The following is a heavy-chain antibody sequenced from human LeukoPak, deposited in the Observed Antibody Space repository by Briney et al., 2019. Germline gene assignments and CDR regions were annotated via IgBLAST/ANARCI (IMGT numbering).Heavy chain of an antibody. Sequence: SQTLSLTCTVSGGSISSGDYYWSWIRQPPGQGLEWIAYMYYSGSTYYNPSLKRRVTMSADTSKNQLSLKLSSVTAADTAVYYCARPYYYDSRIDPWGQGILVTVSS. CDR3: ARPYYYDSRIDP. D-gene: IGHD3-22*01. J-gene: IGHJ5*02. CDR2: MYYSGST. V-gene: IGHV4-30-4*01. CDR1: GGSISSGDYY.